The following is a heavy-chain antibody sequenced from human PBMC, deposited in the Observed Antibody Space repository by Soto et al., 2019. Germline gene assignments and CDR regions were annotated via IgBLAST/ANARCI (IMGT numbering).Heavy chain of an antibody. V-gene: IGHV1-18*01. CDR1: GYTFTRYG. D-gene: IGHD6-19*01. CDR3: ATYSSGWYEPDY. Sequence: ASVKVSCKASGYTFTRYGISWVRQAPGQGLEWMGWISAYNGNTNYAQKLQGRVTMTTDTSTSTAYMELRSLRSDDTAVYYCATYSSGWYEPDYWGQGTLVTVSS. J-gene: IGHJ4*02. CDR2: ISAYNGNT.